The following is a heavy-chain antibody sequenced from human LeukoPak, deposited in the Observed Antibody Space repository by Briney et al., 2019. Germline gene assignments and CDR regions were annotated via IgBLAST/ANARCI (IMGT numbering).Heavy chain of an antibody. V-gene: IGHV3-66*01. CDR2: IYSGGST. J-gene: IGHJ1*01. CDR1: EFSVGSNY. CDR3: AKDDAWGRFYH. D-gene: IGHD3-16*01. Sequence: GGSLRLSCAASEFSVGSNYMTWVRQAPGKGLEWVSLIYSGGSTYYADSVKGRFTISRDNSKNTLYLQMNSLRAEDTAVYYCAKDDAWGRFYHWGQGTLVTVSS.